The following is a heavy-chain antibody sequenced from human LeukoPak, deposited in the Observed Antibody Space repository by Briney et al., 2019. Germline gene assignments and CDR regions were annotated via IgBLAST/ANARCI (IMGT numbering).Heavy chain of an antibody. CDR3: ARAPLLRLLEWLSNLDY. CDR1: GFTFSSYA. J-gene: IGHJ4*02. V-gene: IGHV3-30*04. D-gene: IGHD3-3*01. CDR2: ISYDGSNK. Sequence: PGGSLRLSCAASGFTFSSYAMHWVRQAPGKGLEWVAVISYDGSNKYYADSVKGRFTISRDNSKNTLYLQMNSLRAEDTAVYYCARAPLLRLLEWLSNLDYWGQGTLVTVSS.